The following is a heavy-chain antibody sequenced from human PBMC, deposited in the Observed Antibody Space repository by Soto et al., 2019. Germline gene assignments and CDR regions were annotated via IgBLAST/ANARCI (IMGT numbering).Heavy chain of an antibody. J-gene: IGHJ4*02. Sequence: PGGSLRLCCQASGFNFDNYGMHWVRQAPGKGLEWVAVITYDGSFQYYADSVKGRFTISRDNSKNTLSLHLNTLKPEGTAVYHCAKDRVGGTFYTPLAFWGQGTLVTVSS. CDR2: ITYDGSFQ. D-gene: IGHD1-7*01. CDR3: AKDRVGGTFYTPLAF. V-gene: IGHV3-30*18. CDR1: GFNFDNYG.